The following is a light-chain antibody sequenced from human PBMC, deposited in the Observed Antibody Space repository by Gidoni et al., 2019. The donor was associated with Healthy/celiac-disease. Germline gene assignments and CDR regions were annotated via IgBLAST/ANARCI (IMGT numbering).Light chain of an antibody. V-gene: IGLV2-8*01. CDR2: EVS. CDR1: SSDVGGYTY. Sequence: QSALTQPPSASGSPGQSVTISCTGTSSDVGGYTYVSWYQQHPGKAPKLMIYEVSKRPSGVPDRFSGSKSGNTASLTVSGLQAEDEADDYCSSDAGSNNPYVFGTGTKVTVL. J-gene: IGLJ1*01. CDR3: SSDAGSNNPYV.